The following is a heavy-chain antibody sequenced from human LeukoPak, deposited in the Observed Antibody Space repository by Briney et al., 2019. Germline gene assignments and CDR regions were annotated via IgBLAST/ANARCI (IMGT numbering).Heavy chain of an antibody. CDR1: EYTFTGYY. J-gene: IGHJ1*01. CDR2: INPNSGGT. Sequence: GASVKVSCKASEYTFTGYYMHWVRQAPGQGLEWMGWINPNSGGTNYAQKFQGRVTMTRDTSISTAYMELSRLRSDDTAVYYCARDQGGGQQWLVHLEYFQHWGQGTLVTVSS. CDR3: ARDQGGGQQWLVHLEYFQH. V-gene: IGHV1-2*02. D-gene: IGHD6-19*01.